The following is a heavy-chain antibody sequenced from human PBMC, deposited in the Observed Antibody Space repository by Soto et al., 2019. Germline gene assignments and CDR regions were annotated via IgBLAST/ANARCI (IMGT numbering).Heavy chain of an antibody. D-gene: IGHD3-3*01. V-gene: IGHV4-4*02. CDR2: IHHSGST. CDR1: NGSVSNSNW. Sequence: VQLQESGPGLVKPSGTLSLTCGVSNGSVSNSNWWSWVRQAPGKGLEWIGEIHHSGSTNFNPSLKSRVSLSKEKTNPHYSLPLNSVNTADSAVYFSARVLRVTLFREGNMESYYMDVWGKETKVSVAS. J-gene: IGHJ6*03. CDR3: ARVLRVTLFREGNMESYYMDV.